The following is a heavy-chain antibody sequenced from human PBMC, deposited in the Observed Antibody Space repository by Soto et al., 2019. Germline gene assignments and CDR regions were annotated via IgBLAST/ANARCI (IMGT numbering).Heavy chain of an antibody. Sequence: GSLRLSCAASGFTFDDYAMHWVRQAPGKGLEWVSLISWDGGSTYYADSVKGRFTISRDNSKNSLYLQMNSLRAEDTALYYCARGNDYSNYADYYYYGMDVWGQGTTVTVSS. CDR3: ARGNDYSNYADYYYYGMDV. CDR1: GFTFDDYA. D-gene: IGHD4-4*01. CDR2: ISWDGGST. J-gene: IGHJ6*02. V-gene: IGHV3-43D*04.